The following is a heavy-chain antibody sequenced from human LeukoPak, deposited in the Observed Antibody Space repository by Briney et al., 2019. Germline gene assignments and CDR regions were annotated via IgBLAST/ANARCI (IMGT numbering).Heavy chain of an antibody. Sequence: PGGSLRLSCVASGFTVSSYYLSWVRQAPGKGLEWVSVIYSGGTTYYADSVKGRFTISRDNSKNTLYLQMNSLRAEDTAVYYCARLYDSGWYYFDYWGQGTLVTVSS. V-gene: IGHV3-66*04. J-gene: IGHJ4*02. CDR1: GFTVSSYY. CDR3: ARLYDSGWYYFDY. D-gene: IGHD6-19*01. CDR2: IYSGGTT.